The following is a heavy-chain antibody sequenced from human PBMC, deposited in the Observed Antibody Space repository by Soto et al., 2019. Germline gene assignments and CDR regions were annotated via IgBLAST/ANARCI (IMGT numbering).Heavy chain of an antibody. J-gene: IGHJ4*02. Sequence: QVHLVQSGVEVKKPGPSVKVSGKAFGGTFTSHAFNGFQKAPGQGLEGMGGTFPIFGTANNAQKFQGRVMITADESTRTVYLELSSLRSEDTAVYYCARDLEFRDGNISHLDYWGQGTLVTVSS. CDR2: TFPIFGTA. V-gene: IGHV1-69*01. CDR3: ARDLEFRDGNISHLDY. D-gene: IGHD3-10*01. CDR1: GGTFTSHA.